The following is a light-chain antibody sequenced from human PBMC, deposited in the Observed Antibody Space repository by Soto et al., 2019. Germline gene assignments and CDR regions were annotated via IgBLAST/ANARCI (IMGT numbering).Light chain of an antibody. V-gene: IGLV2-14*01. CDR1: SSDFGAHNF. Sequence: QSALTQPASVAGSPGQAITISCSGSSSDFGAHNFVSWYQHHPGKAPKLMIYEVSNRPSGVSNRFSGSKSGNTASLTISGLQAEDEADYYCNSYTSSNTYVFGSGTKLTVL. CDR2: EVS. CDR3: NSYTSSNTYV. J-gene: IGLJ1*01.